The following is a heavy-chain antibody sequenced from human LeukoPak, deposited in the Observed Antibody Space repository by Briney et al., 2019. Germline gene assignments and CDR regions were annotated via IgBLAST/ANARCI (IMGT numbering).Heavy chain of an antibody. CDR2: ISSGGATI. D-gene: IGHD4-17*01. J-gene: IGHJ4*02. CDR3: ARMDGDYFDF. V-gene: IGHV3-48*01. CDR1: GFTFSNYA. Sequence: GGSLRLSCAASGFTFSNYAMNWVRQAPGKGLEWVSYISSGGATISYADSVKGRFTISRDNVENSLFLQMNSLRAEDTAVYYCARMDGDYFDFWGQGTLVTVSS.